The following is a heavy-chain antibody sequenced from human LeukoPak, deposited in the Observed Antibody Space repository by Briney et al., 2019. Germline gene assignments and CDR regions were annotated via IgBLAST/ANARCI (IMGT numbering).Heavy chain of an antibody. Sequence: VASVKVSCKASGGTFSSYAISWVRQAPGQGLEWMGGIIPIFGTANYAQKFQGRVTITADESTSTAYMELSSLRSEDTAVYYCATRHYDILTGYPDYWGQGTLVTVSS. CDR2: IIPIFGTA. J-gene: IGHJ4*02. V-gene: IGHV1-69*13. D-gene: IGHD3-9*01. CDR1: GGTFSSYA. CDR3: ATRHYDILTGYPDY.